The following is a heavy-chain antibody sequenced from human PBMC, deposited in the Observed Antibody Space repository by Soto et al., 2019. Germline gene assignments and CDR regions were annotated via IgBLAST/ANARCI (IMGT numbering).Heavy chain of an antibody. Sequence: SETLSLTCTVSGGSISSYYWSWIRQPPGKGLEWIGYIYYSGSTNYNPSLKSRVTISVDTSKNQFSLKLSSVTAADTAVYYCARHHPYSGSLTYWSQGTLVTVS. D-gene: IGHD1-26*01. CDR3: ARHHPYSGSLTY. V-gene: IGHV4-59*08. CDR1: GGSISSYY. J-gene: IGHJ4*02. CDR2: IYYSGST.